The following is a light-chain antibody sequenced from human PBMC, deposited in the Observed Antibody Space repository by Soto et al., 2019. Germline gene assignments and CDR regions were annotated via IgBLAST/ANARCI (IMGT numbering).Light chain of an antibody. CDR1: SSDVGGYNY. V-gene: IGLV2-14*01. CDR3: SSYTGSSTYVV. Sequence: QSALTQPASVSGSPGQSITISCTGTSSDVGGYNYVSWYQQHPGKAPKLMIYDVNNRPSEVSNRFSGSKSGNTASLTISGLQAEDEADYYCSSYTGSSTYVVFGGGTQLTVL. CDR2: DVN. J-gene: IGLJ2*01.